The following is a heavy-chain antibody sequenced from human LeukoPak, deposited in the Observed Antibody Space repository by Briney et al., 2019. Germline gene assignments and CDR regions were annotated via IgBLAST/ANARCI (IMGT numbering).Heavy chain of an antibody. CDR1: GFTFSSYG. CDR2: IRYDGSNK. J-gene: IGHJ5*02. CDR3: AKEGSSTSLGFDP. Sequence: PGGSLRLSCAASGFTFSSYGMHWVRQAPGKGLEWVAFIRYDGSNKYYADSVKGRFTISRDNSKNTLYLQMNSLRAEDTAVYYCAKEGSSTSLGFDPWGQGTLVTVSS. D-gene: IGHD2-2*01. V-gene: IGHV3-30*02.